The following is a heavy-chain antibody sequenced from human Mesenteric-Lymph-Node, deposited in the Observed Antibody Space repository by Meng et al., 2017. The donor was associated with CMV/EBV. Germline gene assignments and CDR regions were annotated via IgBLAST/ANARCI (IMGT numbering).Heavy chain of an antibody. J-gene: IGHJ6*02. V-gene: IGHV3-64*02. CDR2: ISSNGGST. D-gene: IGHD2-2*01. CDR1: GFTFSSYA. Sequence: GGSLRLSCAASGFTFSSYAMHWVRQAPGKGLEYVSAISSNGGSTYYADSVKGRFTISRDNSKNTLYLQMNSLRAEDTAVYYCAKGCSTSCSDYGMDVWGQGTTVTVSS. CDR3: AKGCSTSCSDYGMDV.